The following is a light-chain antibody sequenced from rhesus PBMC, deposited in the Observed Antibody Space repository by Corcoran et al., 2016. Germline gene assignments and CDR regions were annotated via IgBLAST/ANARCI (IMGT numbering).Light chain of an antibody. CDR1: QGISSY. Sequence: DIQMTQSPSSLSASVGDTVTITCRASQGISSYLNWFQQKPGKAPKLLIYAASSLESGVPSRFSGNGSGTDFTLTISSLQPEDFAVYYCLQHNSYPLTFGGGTKVELK. V-gene: IGKV1-28*03. CDR3: LQHNSYPLT. CDR2: AAS. J-gene: IGKJ4*01.